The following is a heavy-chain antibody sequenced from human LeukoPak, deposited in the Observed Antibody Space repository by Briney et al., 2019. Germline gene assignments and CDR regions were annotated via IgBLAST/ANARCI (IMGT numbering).Heavy chain of an antibody. CDR2: IYTSGST. CDR3: ARGRKGRYDSSSYYYNYYMDV. D-gene: IGHD3-22*01. CDR1: GDSINSYS. Sequence: SETLSLTCTVSGDSINSYSWSWIRQPAGKGLEWIGRIYTSGSTNYDPSLKSRVTMSLDTSKNQFSLKVTSVTAADTAVYYCARGRKGRYDSSSYYYNYYMDVWGKGTTVTVCS. V-gene: IGHV4-4*07. J-gene: IGHJ6*03.